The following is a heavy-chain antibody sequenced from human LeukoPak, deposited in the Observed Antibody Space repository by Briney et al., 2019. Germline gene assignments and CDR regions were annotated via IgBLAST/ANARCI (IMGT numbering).Heavy chain of an antibody. D-gene: IGHD3-3*01. CDR3: AKDRKMADFWSGYSDY. CDR1: GFTFSSYS. J-gene: IGHJ4*02. V-gene: IGHV3-23*01. Sequence: GGSLRLSCAASGFTFSSYSMNWVRQAPGKGLEWVSAISGSGGSTYYADSVKGRFTISRDNSKNTLYLQMNSLRAEDTAVYYCAKDRKMADFWSGYSDYWGQGTLVTVSS. CDR2: ISGSGGST.